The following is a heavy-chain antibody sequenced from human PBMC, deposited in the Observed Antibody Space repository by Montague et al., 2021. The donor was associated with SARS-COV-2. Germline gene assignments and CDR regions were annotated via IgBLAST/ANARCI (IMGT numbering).Heavy chain of an antibody. CDR2: IYYSGST. CDR1: GASISSYY. V-gene: IGHV4-59*08. Sequence: SETLSLTCTVSGASISSYYWSWIRQPPGKGLECIGYIYYSGSTNYNPSLKSRASISLDTPNNQFSLKMASVTAADTAVYFCAAIAWTNGYFDFWGQGFLVTVSS. D-gene: IGHD1/OR15-1a*01. J-gene: IGHJ4*02. CDR3: AAIAWTNGYFDF.